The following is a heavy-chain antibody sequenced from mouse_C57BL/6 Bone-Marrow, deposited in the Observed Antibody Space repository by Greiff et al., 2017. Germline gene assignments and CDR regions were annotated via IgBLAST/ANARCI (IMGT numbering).Heavy chain of an antibody. D-gene: IGHD1-1*01. CDR2: ISSGGSYT. CDR1: GFTFSSYG. V-gene: IGHV5-6*01. Sequence: EVHLVESGGDLVKPGGSLKLSCAASGFTFSSYGMSWVRQTPDKRLEWVATISSGGSYTYYPDSVKGRFTISRDNAKNTLYLQMSSLKSEDTAMYYCARHTGSSYLAYWGQGTLVTVSA. J-gene: IGHJ3*01. CDR3: ARHTGSSYLAY.